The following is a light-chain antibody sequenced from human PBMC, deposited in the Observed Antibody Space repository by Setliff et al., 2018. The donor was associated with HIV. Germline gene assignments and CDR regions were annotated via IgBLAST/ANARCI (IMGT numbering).Light chain of an antibody. Sequence: QSALTQPAPVSGSPGQSVTISCTGTSSDVGYYNRVSWFQQPPGAVPRLMIYEVSSRPSGVPDRFSGSKSGNTASLTISGLQADDEGDYYCASRRVGSTPYVFGTGTKVTVL. CDR1: SSDVGYYNR. J-gene: IGLJ1*01. V-gene: IGLV2-18*02. CDR3: ASRRVGSTPYV. CDR2: EVS.